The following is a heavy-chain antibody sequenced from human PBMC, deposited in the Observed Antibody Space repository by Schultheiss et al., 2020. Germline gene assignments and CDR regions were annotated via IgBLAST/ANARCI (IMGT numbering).Heavy chain of an antibody. J-gene: IGHJ4*02. CDR1: GFTFSSYT. D-gene: IGHD1-26*01. V-gene: IGHV3-23*01. Sequence: GGSLRLSCAASGFTFSSYTINWVRQVPGKGLEWVSAISGSGGSTYYADSVKGRFTISRDNSKNTLYLQMNSLRAEDTAVYYCAGSVGATWGQGTLGTVSS. CDR3: AGSVGAT. CDR2: ISGSGGST.